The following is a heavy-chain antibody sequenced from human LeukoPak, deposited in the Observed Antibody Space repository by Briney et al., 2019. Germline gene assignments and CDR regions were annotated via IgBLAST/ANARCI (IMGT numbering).Heavy chain of an antibody. D-gene: IGHD3-16*01. CDR1: GFTFSSYA. J-gene: IGHJ4*02. V-gene: IGHV3-23*01. Sequence: GGSLRLSCAASGFTFSSYAMSWVRRAPGKGLQWVSSISGSGGGTYSADSVKGRFAISRGNSKNTLYLQMNSLRVEDTAVYYCAKDRDDSSTLFDSWGQGSLVTVSS. CDR3: AKDRDDSSTLFDS. CDR2: ISGSGGGT.